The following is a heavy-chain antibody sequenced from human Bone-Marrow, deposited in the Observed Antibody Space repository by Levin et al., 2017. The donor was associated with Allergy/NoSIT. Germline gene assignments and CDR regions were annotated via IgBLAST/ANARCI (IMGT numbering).Heavy chain of an antibody. V-gene: IGHV3-15*04. D-gene: IGHD3-10*01. Sequence: MSGGSLRLSCATSGFTFIDAYMTWVRQTPGKGLEWVGRIAPKTTGGTTDYAAPVKGRFTISRDESENMLYLQMNTLKADDTAVYYCTTYDSGSCHVWGQGTLVTVSS. J-gene: IGHJ4*02. CDR3: TTYDSGSCHV. CDR1: GFTFIDAY. CDR2: IAPKTTGGTT.